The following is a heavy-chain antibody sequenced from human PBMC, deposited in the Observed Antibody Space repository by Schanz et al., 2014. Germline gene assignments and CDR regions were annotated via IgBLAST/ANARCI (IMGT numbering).Heavy chain of an antibody. CDR3: AKGRGSWGYFFDY. CDR2: IDTAGSYT. J-gene: IGHJ4*02. V-gene: IGHV3-74*01. CDR1: GFTYSSYW. D-gene: IGHD6-13*01. Sequence: EVQLVESGGGFVQPGGSLRLSCAASGFTYSSYWMHWVRQAPGKGLVWVSTIDTAGSYTSYVDSVKGRFTISRDNAKNTLYLQMNSLRAEDTAVYYCAKGRGSWGYFFDYWGQGTLVTVSS.